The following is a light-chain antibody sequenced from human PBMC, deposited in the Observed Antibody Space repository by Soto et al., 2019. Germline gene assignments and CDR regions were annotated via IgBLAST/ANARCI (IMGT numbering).Light chain of an antibody. CDR2: STN. CDR3: VLYMGSGIPVV. J-gene: IGLJ2*01. Sequence: QAVVTQEPSFSVSPGGTVTLTCGLSSGSVSTSYYPSWYQQTPGQAPRTLIYSTNTRSSGVPDRFSGSILGNKAALTITGAQADDESDYYCVLYMGSGIPVVFGGWTKLTVL. V-gene: IGLV8-61*01. CDR1: SGSVSTSYY.